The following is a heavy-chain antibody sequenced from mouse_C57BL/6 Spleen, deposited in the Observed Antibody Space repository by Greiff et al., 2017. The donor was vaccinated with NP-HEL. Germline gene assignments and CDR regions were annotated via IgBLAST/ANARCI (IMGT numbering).Heavy chain of an antibody. CDR2: INPSNGGT. CDR3: ARGGLYYRLMDY. V-gene: IGHV1-53*01. CDR1: GYTFTSYW. Sequence: QVQLQQSGTELVKPGASVKLSCKASGYTFTSYWMHWVKQRPGQGLEWIGNINPSNGGTNYNEKFKSKATLTVDKSSSTAYMQLSSLTSEDSAVYYCARGGLYYRLMDYWGQGTSVTVSS. J-gene: IGHJ4*01. D-gene: IGHD1-1*01.